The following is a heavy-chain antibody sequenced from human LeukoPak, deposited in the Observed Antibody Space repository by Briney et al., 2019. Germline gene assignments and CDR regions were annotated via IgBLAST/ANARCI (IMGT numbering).Heavy chain of an antibody. D-gene: IGHD2-2*01. CDR3: ARAHEDQLPLDY. J-gene: IGHJ4*02. V-gene: IGHV1-69*04. Sequence: GASVKVSCKASGGTFSSYAISWVRQAPGQGLEWMGRIIPILGIANYAQKFQGRVTITADKSTSTAYMELSSLRSEDTAVYYCARAHEDQLPLDYWGQGTLVTVSS. CDR1: GGTFSSYA. CDR2: IIPILGIA.